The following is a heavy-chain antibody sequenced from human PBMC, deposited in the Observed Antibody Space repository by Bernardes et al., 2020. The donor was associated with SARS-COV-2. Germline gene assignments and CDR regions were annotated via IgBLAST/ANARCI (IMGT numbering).Heavy chain of an antibody. D-gene: IGHD5-18*01. Sequence: GGSLRLSCAASGFTFSSYWMHWVRQVPGKGLVWVSRIKTDGSSTNYADSVKGRFTISRDNARNTLFLQINSLKVEDTAVYYCVRGASAGYLLDYWGQGTLVTVSS. CDR2: IKTDGSST. CDR3: VRGASAGYLLDY. CDR1: GFTFSSYW. V-gene: IGHV3-74*01. J-gene: IGHJ4*02.